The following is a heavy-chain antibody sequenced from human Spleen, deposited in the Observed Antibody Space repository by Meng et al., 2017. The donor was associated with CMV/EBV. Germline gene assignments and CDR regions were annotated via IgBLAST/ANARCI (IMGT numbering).Heavy chain of an antibody. CDR2: IDWDDDK. J-gene: IGHJ6*02. V-gene: IGHV2-70*20. CDR3: ARISGINYGMDV. CDR1: GFSLSTGGMS. D-gene: IGHD1-26*01. Sequence: SGPTLVKPTQTLTLTCSFSGFSLSTGGMSVSWVRQPPGKALEWPAVIDWDDDKYYSTSLKTRLTISKDTSKNQVVLTMTKMVPGDTGTYYCARISGINYGMDVWGQGTTVTVSS.